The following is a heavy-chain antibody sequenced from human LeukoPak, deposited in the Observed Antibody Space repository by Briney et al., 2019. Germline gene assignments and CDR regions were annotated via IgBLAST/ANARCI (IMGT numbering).Heavy chain of an antibody. CDR3: ARTRGYSLGYSDY. J-gene: IGHJ4*02. CDR2: MNYNGSDT. Sequence: ASVKVSCKTSGYTITSYDINWVRKATGPGHELMGWMNYNGSDTEYAQKFQDSVTMTRNTTKRTAYMELRGLSSEDTAVYYCARTRGYSLGYSDYWGQGALVTVSS. V-gene: IGHV1-8*01. D-gene: IGHD5-18*01. CDR1: GYTITSYD.